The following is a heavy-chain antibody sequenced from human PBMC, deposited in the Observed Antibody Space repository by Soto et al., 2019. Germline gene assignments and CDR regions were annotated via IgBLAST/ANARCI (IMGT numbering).Heavy chain of an antibody. Sequence: PSEPMPLSYTVSDGSISSGGYHWSWIRQPPGKGLEWIGYIYYSGSTYYNQTLKSRVYISVDTSKNQFSLNLTSVTAADTAVYYCARGVTMILVVLDYWAQGTLVTVSS. CDR2: IYYSGST. V-gene: IGHV4-30-4*01. J-gene: IGHJ4*01. D-gene: IGHD3-22*01. CDR1: DGSISSGGYH. CDR3: ARGVTMILVVLDY.